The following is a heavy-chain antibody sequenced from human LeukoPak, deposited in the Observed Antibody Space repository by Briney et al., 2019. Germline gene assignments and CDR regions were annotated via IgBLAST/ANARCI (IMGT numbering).Heavy chain of an antibody. CDR1: GGSFSSHY. J-gene: IGHJ5*02. Sequence: SETLSLTCSVSGGSFSSHYWSWIRQPPGKGLEWIGNIYYSGSTKYNPSLKSRVTISVDTSKNQFSLKLSSVTAADTAVYYCARGGTTVTPGLLWFDPWGQGTLVTVSS. V-gene: IGHV4-59*11. CDR2: IYYSGST. CDR3: ARGGTTVTPGLLWFDP. D-gene: IGHD4-17*01.